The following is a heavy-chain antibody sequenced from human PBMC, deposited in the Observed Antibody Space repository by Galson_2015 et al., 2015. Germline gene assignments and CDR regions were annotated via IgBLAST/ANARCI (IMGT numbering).Heavy chain of an antibody. CDR1: GFTFSVYS. J-gene: IGHJ4*02. CDR3: ARDYSWAFDY. V-gene: IGHV3-48*02. D-gene: IGHD2-15*01. CDR2: ISGGGSPI. Sequence: SLRLSCAASGFTFSVYSMNWVRQAPGKGLEWVSYISGGGSPISYADSVKGRFTISRDNAKNSLYLQMNSLRDEDSAVCYCARDYSWAFDYWGQGILVTVSS.